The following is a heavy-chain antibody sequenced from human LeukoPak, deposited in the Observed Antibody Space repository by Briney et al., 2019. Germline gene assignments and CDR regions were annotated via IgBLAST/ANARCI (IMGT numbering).Heavy chain of an antibody. D-gene: IGHD2-2*01. CDR3: AKEACSSTSCYVGYYYYYYGMDV. Sequence: PGGSLRLSCAASGFTFSNFAMSSFRHAPGRGLEWVSAAGTATDTSYADSVRGRFTISRDNSKNTLYLQMNSLRAEDTAVYYCAKEACSSTSCYVGYYYYYYGMDVWGQGTTVTVSS. CDR2: AGTATDT. CDR1: GFTFSNFA. V-gene: IGHV3-23*01. J-gene: IGHJ6*02.